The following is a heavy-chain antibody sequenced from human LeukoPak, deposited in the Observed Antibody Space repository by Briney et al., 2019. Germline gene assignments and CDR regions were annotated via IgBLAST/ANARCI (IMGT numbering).Heavy chain of an antibody. J-gene: IGHJ4*02. CDR2: ISGSGGST. V-gene: IGHV3-23*01. D-gene: IGHD3-22*01. CDR1: GFTFSSYA. CDR3: AKYQDYYDSSGYKY. Sequence: GGSLRLSCAASGFTFSSYAMSWVRQAPGKGLEWVSAISGSGGSTYYADFVKGRFTISRDNSKNTLYLQMNSLRAEDTAVYYCAKYQDYYDSSGYKYWGQGTLVTVSS.